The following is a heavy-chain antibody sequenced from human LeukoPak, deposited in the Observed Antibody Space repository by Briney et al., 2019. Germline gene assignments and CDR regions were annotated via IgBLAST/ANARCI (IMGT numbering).Heavy chain of an antibody. CDR2: ISAYNGNT. J-gene: IGHJ4*02. D-gene: IGHD4-17*01. CDR3: APTVTTERYFDY. CDR1: GYTFTSYG. V-gene: IGHV1-18*01. Sequence: ASVKVSCKASGYTFTSYGISWVRQAPGQGLEWMGWISAYNGNTNYAQKLQGRVTMTTHTSTSTAYMELRSLRSDDTAVYYCAPTVTTERYFDYWGQGTLVTVSS.